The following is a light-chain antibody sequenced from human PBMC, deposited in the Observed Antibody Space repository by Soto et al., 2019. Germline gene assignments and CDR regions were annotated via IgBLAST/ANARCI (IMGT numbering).Light chain of an antibody. V-gene: IGLV2-14*01. J-gene: IGLJ1*01. Sequence: QSALTQPASVSGSPGQSSTISCTGTSSDVGGYHYASWYQLLPGKAPKLILFEVSIRPSGVSYRFSGSKSGNTASLTISGLQAEDEADYFCSSYSISTAYLFGTGTKVTVL. CDR3: SSYSISTAYL. CDR2: EVS. CDR1: SSDVGGYHY.